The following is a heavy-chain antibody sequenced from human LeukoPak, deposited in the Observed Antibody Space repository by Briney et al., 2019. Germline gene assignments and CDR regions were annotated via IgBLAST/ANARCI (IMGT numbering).Heavy chain of an antibody. CDR3: ATRRN. V-gene: IGHV4-34*01. Sequence: SETLSLTCTVSTGSFNGYYWSWIRQPPGKGLEWIGEINPSGGTNYNPSLKSRVTKSLDASKNQFSLKLDSVTAADTAVYFCATRRNWGQGTMVTVSS. CDR2: INPSGGT. J-gene: IGHJ3*01. CDR1: TGSFNGYY.